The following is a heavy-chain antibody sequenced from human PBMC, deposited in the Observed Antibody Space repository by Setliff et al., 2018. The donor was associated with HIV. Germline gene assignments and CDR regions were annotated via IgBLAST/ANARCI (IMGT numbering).Heavy chain of an antibody. V-gene: IGHV3-30*02. J-gene: IGHJ3*02. D-gene: IGHD1-26*01. CDR2: IRYDGSNK. CDR3: AKGGALSGSYYRAFDI. Sequence: GGSLRLSCAASGFTFSSYGMHWVRQAPGKGLEWVAFIRYDGSNKYYADSVKGRFTISRDNSKNTLYLQMNSLRAEDTAVYYCAKGGALSGSYYRAFDIWGQGTMVTVSS. CDR1: GFTFSSYG.